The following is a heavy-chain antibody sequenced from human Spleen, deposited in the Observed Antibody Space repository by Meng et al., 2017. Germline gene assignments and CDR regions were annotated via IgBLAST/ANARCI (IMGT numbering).Heavy chain of an antibody. CDR3: ARDEDISAAGKLFGDY. V-gene: IGHV1-2*06. Sequence: ASVKVSCKASGYPFTAYYIHWVRQAPGQGLEWMGHIIPNSGDTLYAPKFQGRVSMTADTSIGTAYVELSGLRSDDTAMYYCARDEDISAAGKLFGDYWGQGTLVTVSS. J-gene: IGHJ4*02. D-gene: IGHD6-13*01. CDR1: GYPFTAYY. CDR2: IIPNSGDT.